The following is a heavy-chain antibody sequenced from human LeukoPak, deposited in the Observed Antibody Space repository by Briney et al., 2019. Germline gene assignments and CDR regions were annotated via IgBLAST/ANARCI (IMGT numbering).Heavy chain of an antibody. J-gene: IGHJ6*02. CDR1: GFTFSSYA. CDR3: AKDSTMVRGIIYYGMDV. V-gene: IGHV3-23*01. Sequence: PGGSLRLSCAASGFTFSSYAMSWVRQAPGKGLEWFSVITGSGGSSYYADSVKGRFTISRDNSKNTLYLQVNSLRAEDTAVYYCAKDSTMVRGIIYYGMDVWGQGTTVTVSS. D-gene: IGHD3-10*01. CDR2: ITGSGGSS.